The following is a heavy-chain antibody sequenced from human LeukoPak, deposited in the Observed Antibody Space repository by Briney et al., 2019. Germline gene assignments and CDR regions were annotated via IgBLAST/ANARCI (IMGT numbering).Heavy chain of an antibody. Sequence: SETLSLTCTVSGGSISSSSYYWGWIRQPPGKGLEWIGSIYYSGSTYYNPSLKSRVTISVDTSKNQFSLKLSSVTAADTAVYYCASRDSYDSSGYWGQGTLVTVSS. CDR3: ASRDSYDSSGY. CDR2: IYYSGST. J-gene: IGHJ4*02. D-gene: IGHD3-22*01. V-gene: IGHV4-39*01. CDR1: GGSISSSSYY.